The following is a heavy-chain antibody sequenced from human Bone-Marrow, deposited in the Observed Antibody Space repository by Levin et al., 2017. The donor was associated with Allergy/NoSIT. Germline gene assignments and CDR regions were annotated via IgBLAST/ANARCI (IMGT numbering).Heavy chain of an antibody. CDR1: GFPFSDYY. CDR2: ISGGGSTT. CDR3: AREGDLVEAANSVDY. Sequence: LSLTCAASGFPFSDYYMSWIRQAPGKGLEWVSYISGGGSTTFYADSVKGRFTISRDNTKSSLFLQMNSLRAEDTAVYYCAREGDLVEAANSVDYWGQGTLVTVSS. D-gene: IGHD2-15*01. V-gene: IGHV3-11*01. J-gene: IGHJ4*02.